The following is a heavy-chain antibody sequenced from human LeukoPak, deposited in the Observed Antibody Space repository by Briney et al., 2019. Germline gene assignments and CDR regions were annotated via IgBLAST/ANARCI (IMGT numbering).Heavy chain of an antibody. V-gene: IGHV4-39*01. CDR3: ASRTPIYYFDY. CDR2: IYYSGST. Sequence: SETLSLTCTVSGGSISSSSYYWGWIRQPPGKGLEWIVSIYYSGSTYYNPSLKSRVTISVDTSKNQCSLKLSSVTAADTAVYYCASRTPIYYFDYWGQGTLVTVSS. CDR1: GGSISSSSYY. D-gene: IGHD4-23*01. J-gene: IGHJ4*02.